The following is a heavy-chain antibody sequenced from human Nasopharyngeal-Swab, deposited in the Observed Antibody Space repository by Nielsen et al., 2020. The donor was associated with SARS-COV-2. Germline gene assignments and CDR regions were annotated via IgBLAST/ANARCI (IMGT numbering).Heavy chain of an antibody. V-gene: IGHV3-23*01. CDR1: GFTFSSCA. Sequence: ESLKISCAASGFTFSSCAMSWVRQAPGKGLEWVSAISGSGGSTYYADSVKGRFTISRDNSKNTLYLQMNSLRAEDTAVYYCAKGESITIFGVGGTYFDYWGQGTLVTVSS. CDR3: AKGESITIFGVGGTYFDY. D-gene: IGHD3-3*01. J-gene: IGHJ4*02. CDR2: ISGSGGST.